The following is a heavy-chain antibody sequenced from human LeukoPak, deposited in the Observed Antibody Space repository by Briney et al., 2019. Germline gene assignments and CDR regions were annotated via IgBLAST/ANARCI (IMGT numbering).Heavy chain of an antibody. CDR3: ASDLYGGNPRGFDY. V-gene: IGHV3-74*01. CDR1: RSTFTNSW. CDR2: INSDGSST. J-gene: IGHJ4*02. D-gene: IGHD4-23*01. Sequence: PGGSLRLSCAASRSTFTNSWMHWVRQAPGKGLVWVSRINSDGSSTTYADFVKGRFTISRDNAKNTLYLQMNSLRAEDTAVYYCASDLYGGNPRGFDYWGQGTLVTVSS.